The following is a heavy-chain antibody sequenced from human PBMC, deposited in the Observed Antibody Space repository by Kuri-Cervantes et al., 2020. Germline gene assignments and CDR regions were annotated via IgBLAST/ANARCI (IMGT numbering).Heavy chain of an antibody. Sequence: AAVKVFCKAAGDTFTGYDMHWVRQAPGQGLEWMGWINPNSGGTNYAQKFQGRVTMTRDTSISTAYTELSRLRSDDTAVYYGAREALSPPLWSSGSGWFGPWGQGTLVTVSS. J-gene: IGHJ5*02. CDR3: AREALSPPLWSSGSGWFGP. V-gene: IGHV1-2*02. CDR2: INPNSGGT. CDR1: GDTFTGYD. D-gene: IGHD3-10*01.